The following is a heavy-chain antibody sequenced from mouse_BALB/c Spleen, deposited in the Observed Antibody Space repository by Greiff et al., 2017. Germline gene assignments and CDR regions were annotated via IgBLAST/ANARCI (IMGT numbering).Heavy chain of an antibody. J-gene: IGHJ4*01. CDR1: GFTFSSYT. Sequence: EVQRVESGGGLVKPGGSLKLSCAASGFTFSSYTMSWVRQTPEKRLEWVATISSGGSYTYYPDSVKGRFTISRDNAKNTLYLQMSSLKSEDTAMYYCTREEGYRYDYYAMDYWGQGTSVTVSS. CDR3: TREEGYRYDYYAMDY. D-gene: IGHD2-14*01. CDR2: ISSGGSYT. V-gene: IGHV5-6-4*01.